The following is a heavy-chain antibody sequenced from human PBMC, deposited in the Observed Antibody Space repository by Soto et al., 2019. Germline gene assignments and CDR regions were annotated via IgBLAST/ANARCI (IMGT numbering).Heavy chain of an antibody. V-gene: IGHV3-23*01. D-gene: IGHD3-16*01. CDR1: GFTFRSYA. CDR3: AKALGLNSYYGMDV. CDR2: ITGSGGST. Sequence: PGGSLRLSCAASGFTFRSYAISWVRQGRGKGLEWVSAITGSGGSTYSADSVKGRFTISRDNSKNTLYLQMNSLRAEDTAVYYCAKALGLNSYYGMDVWGQGTTVTVSS. J-gene: IGHJ6*02.